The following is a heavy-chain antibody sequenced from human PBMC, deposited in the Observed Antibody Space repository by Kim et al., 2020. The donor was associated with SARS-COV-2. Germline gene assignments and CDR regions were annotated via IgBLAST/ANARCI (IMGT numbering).Heavy chain of an antibody. CDR2: MWNDGSKQ. J-gene: IGHJ4*02. CDR1: GFSITTYS. Sequence: GGSLRLSCAAFGFSITTYSIHWVRQTPGRGLEWVAVMWNDGSKQLYADSVQGRFTCSRDISKNTLYLQMNSLRAEDTAIYFCARDIGTSLDYWGRGTLVA. V-gene: IGHV3-33*08. CDR3: ARDIGTSLDY. D-gene: IGHD6-13*01.